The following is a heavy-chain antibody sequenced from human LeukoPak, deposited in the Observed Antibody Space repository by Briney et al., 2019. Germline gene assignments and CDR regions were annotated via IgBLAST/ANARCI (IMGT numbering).Heavy chain of an antibody. Sequence: SETLSLTCTVDGGSISSQYWNWIRQPPGKGLEWIGHIYDSGSTKFNPSLKSRVTMSLDTSKKQFSLKLSYVTAADTVVYYCARGGWYQEYWGQGTLVTVSS. CDR2: IYDSGST. D-gene: IGHD6-19*01. J-gene: IGHJ4*02. CDR1: GGSISSQY. CDR3: ARGGWYQEY. V-gene: IGHV4-59*11.